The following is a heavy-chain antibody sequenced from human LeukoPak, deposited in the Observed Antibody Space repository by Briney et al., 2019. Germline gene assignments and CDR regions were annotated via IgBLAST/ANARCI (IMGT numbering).Heavy chain of an antibody. CDR3: ATVGPTTSLDAFDI. J-gene: IGHJ3*02. V-gene: IGHV1-24*01. D-gene: IGHD4-17*01. CDR1: GYTFTTYA. Sequence: ASVKVSCKTSGYTFTTYAISWVRQAPGQGLEWMGGFDPEDGETIYAQKFQGRVTMTEDTSTDTAYMELSSLRSEDTAVYYCATVGPTTSLDAFDIWGQGTMVTVSS. CDR2: FDPEDGET.